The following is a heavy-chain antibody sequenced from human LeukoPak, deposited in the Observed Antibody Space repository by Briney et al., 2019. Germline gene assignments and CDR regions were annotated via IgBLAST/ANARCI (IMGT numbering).Heavy chain of an antibody. CDR3: ASGSYFSYYGMDV. D-gene: IGHD1-26*01. Sequence: PSETLSLTCTVSGGSIRSSYYYWGWIRQPPGKGLEWIGSIYYSGSTYYNPSLKSRVTISVDTSKNQFSLKLSSVTAADTAVYYCASGSYFSYYGMDVWGQGTTVTVSS. CDR1: GGSIRSSYYY. CDR2: IYYSGST. J-gene: IGHJ6*02. V-gene: IGHV4-39*01.